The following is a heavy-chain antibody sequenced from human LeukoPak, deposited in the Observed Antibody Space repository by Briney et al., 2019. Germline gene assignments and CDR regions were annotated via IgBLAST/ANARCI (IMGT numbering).Heavy chain of an antibody. Sequence: PSETLSLTCTVSGGSISSYYWSWIRQPPGNRLEWIGYIYYSGSTNYNPSLKSRVTISVDTSKNQFSLKLSSVTAADTAVYYCASLRAAAAGFDYWGQGTLVTVSS. CDR3: ASLRAAAAGFDY. CDR1: GGSISSYY. CDR2: IYYSGST. J-gene: IGHJ4*02. D-gene: IGHD6-13*01. V-gene: IGHV4-59*08.